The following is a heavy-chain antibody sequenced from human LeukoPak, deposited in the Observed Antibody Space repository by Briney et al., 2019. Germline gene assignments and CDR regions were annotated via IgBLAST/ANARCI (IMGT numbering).Heavy chain of an antibody. CDR1: GFTFDDYA. V-gene: IGHV3-9*01. CDR2: ISWNSGSI. Sequence: GGSLRLSCAASGFTFDDYAMHWVRQAPGKGLEWVSGISWNSGSIGYADSVKGRFTISRDNSKNTLYLQMNSLRAEDTAVYYCARGFPGYFDYWGQGTLVTVSS. D-gene: IGHD3-10*01. J-gene: IGHJ4*02. CDR3: ARGFPGYFDY.